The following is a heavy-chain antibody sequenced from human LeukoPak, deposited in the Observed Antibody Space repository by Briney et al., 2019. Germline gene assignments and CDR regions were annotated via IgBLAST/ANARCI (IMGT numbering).Heavy chain of an antibody. J-gene: IGHJ3*01. CDR1: GGSFSGYY. V-gene: IGHV4-34*01. Sequence: SETLSLTCAVYGGSFSGYYWSWIRQPPGKGLEWIGEINHSGGTNYNPSLKSRVTISVDTSKNQFSLKLSSVTAADTAVYYCARHVSYYDNTPAPYAVDFWGQGTMVTVSS. D-gene: IGHD3-22*01. CDR3: ARHVSYYDNTPAPYAVDF. CDR2: INHSGGT.